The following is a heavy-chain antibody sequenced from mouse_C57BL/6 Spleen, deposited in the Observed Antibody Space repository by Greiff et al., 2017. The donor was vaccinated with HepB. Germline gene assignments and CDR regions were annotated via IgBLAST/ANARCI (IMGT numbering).Heavy chain of an antibody. Sequence: EVQLVESGGGLVKPGGSLKLSCAASGFTFSDYGMHWVRQAPEKGLEWVAYISSGSSTIDYADTVKGRFTISRDNAKNTLFLQMTSLRSEDTAMYYCASGGSSGFAYWGQGTLVTVSA. J-gene: IGHJ3*01. V-gene: IGHV5-17*01. CDR2: ISSGSSTI. CDR3: ASGGSSGFAY. CDR1: GFTFSDYG. D-gene: IGHD3-2*02.